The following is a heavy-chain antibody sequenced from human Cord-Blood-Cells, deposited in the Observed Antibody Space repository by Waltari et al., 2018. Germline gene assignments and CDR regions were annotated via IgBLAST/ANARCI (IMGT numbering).Heavy chain of an antibody. J-gene: IGHJ5*02. CDR2: INHSGNT. CDR3: ARGLPYYYDSSGSRWFDP. CDR1: GGSFSGSY. D-gene: IGHD3-22*01. V-gene: IGHV4-34*01. Sequence: QVQLQQWGAGLLKPSETLSLTCAAYGGSFSGSYWSWIRQPPGKGLEGIGEINHSGNTNYNPSLKSRVTISVDTSKNQFSLKLSSVTAADTAVYYCARGLPYYYDSSGSRWFDPWGQGTLVTVSS.